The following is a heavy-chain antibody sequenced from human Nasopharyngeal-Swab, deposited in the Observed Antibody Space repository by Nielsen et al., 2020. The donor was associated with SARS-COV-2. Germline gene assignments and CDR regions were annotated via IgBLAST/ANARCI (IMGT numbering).Heavy chain of an antibody. CDR1: GFSFSSDW. CDR3: VRNMDV. CDR2: LNKDGSET. V-gene: IGHV3-7*01. Sequence: GESLKISCAASGFSFSSDWMTWVRQAPGKGLEWVANLNKDGSETYYVDSVNGRFTISRDNAKNSLFLQMNTLRGEDTAVYYCVRNMDVWGQGTTVTVSS. J-gene: IGHJ6*02.